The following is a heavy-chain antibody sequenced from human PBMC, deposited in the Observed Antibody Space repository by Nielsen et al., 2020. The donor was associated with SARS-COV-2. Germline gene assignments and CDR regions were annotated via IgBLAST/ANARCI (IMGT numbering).Heavy chain of an antibody. V-gene: IGHV3-30*18. CDR1: GFTFSSYG. CDR3: AKDGVAGGFDY. D-gene: IGHD6-19*01. J-gene: IGHJ4*02. Sequence: GESLKISCAASGFTFSSYGMHWVRQAPGKGLEWVAVISYDGSNKYYADSVKGRFTISRDNSKNTLYLQMNSLRAEDTAVYYCAKDGVAGGFDYWGQGTLVTVSS. CDR2: ISYDGSNK.